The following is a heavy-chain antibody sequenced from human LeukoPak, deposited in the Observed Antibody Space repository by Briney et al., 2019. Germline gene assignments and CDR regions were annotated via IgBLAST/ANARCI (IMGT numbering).Heavy chain of an antibody. CDR1: GFTFSNYA. CDR2: ISGSGGST. D-gene: IGHD6-13*01. V-gene: IGHV3-23*01. J-gene: IGHJ4*02. Sequence: GGSLRLSCAASGFTFSNYAMSWVRQAPGKGLEWVSAISGSGGSTYYADSVKGRFTISRDNSKNTLYLQMNSLRAEDTALYYCAKEGVSAAAGIQFDYWGQGTLVTVSS. CDR3: AKEGVSAAAGIQFDY.